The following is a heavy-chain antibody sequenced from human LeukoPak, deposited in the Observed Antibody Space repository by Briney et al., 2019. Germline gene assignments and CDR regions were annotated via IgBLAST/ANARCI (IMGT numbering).Heavy chain of an antibody. CDR1: GFTFSSYA. J-gene: IGHJ4*02. CDR2: ISGSGGST. Sequence: GGSLRLSCAASGFTFSSYAMSWVRQAPGKGLEWVSAISGSGGSTYYADSVKGRFTISRDNSKNTLYLQMNSLRAEDTAVYYCAKDSAQWELLPYEENDCWGQGTLVTVSS. CDR3: AKDSAQWELLPYEENDC. D-gene: IGHD1-26*01. V-gene: IGHV3-23*01.